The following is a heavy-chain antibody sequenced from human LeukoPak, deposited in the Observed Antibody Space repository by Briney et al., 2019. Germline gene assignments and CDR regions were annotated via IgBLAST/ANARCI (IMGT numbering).Heavy chain of an antibody. J-gene: IGHJ6*02. D-gene: IGHD2-2*01. V-gene: IGHV4-59*08. CDR3: ARLTRGSTSPYHYYGMDV. CDR2: TYYSGST. CDR1: GGSINNYY. Sequence: SETLSLTCTVSGGSINNYYWSWIRQPPGKGLEWIAYTYYSGSTNYNPSLKSRVTISVDTSKNQFSLKLSSVTAADTAVYYCARLTRGSTSPYHYYGMDVWGRGTTVTVSS.